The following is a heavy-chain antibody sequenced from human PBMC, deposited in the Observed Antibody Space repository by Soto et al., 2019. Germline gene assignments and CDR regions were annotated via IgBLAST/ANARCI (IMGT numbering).Heavy chain of an antibody. J-gene: IGHJ4*02. CDR3: ARGGTPRNSSSFDY. CDR1: GGSISSYY. CDR2: IYYSGST. Sequence: PSETLSLTCTVSGGSISSYYWSWIRQPPGKGLEWIGYIYYSGSTNYNPSLKSRVTISVDTSKNQFSLKLSSVTAADTAVYYCARGGTPRNSSSFDYWGQGTLVTVSS. D-gene: IGHD6-6*01. V-gene: IGHV4-59*12.